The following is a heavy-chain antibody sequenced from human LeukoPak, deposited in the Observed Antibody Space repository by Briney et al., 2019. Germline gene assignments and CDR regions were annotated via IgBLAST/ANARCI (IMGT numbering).Heavy chain of an antibody. J-gene: IGHJ4*02. CDR1: GFTFSSYW. Sequence: GGSLRLSCAASGFTFSSYWMHWVRQAPGNGLEWVSSISSSSSYIYYADSVKGRFTISRDNAKNSLYLQMNSLRAEDTTVYYCARDQYSSSPYYFDYWGQGTLVTVSS. V-gene: IGHV3-21*01. CDR2: ISSSSSYI. CDR3: ARDQYSSSPYYFDY. D-gene: IGHD6-6*01.